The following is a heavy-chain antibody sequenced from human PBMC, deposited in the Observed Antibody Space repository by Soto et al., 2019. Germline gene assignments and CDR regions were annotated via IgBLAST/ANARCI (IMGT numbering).Heavy chain of an antibody. D-gene: IGHD3-10*01. CDR2: TSTFNGEA. V-gene: IGHV1-18*01. CDR1: GYSFTSTG. Sequence: QVQLVQSGAEVKKPGASVKVSCKASGYSFTSTGISWVRQAPGQGPEWMGWTSTFNGEAKYAQKLQGRVTMTTDTSTTTAYMELRSLTSDDTAVYYCARDLDGSVSYFTDYWGQGTLVTVAS. CDR3: ARDLDGSVSYFTDY. J-gene: IGHJ4*02.